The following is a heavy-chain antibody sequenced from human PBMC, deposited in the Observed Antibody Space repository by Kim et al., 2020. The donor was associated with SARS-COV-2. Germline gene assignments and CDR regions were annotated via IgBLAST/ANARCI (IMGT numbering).Heavy chain of an antibody. Sequence: GIANYAQKFQGRVTITADRSTSTAYMELSSLRSEDTAVYYCASTNGDRDYWGQGTLVTVSS. V-gene: IGHV1-69*02. CDR3: ASTNGDRDY. CDR2: GIA. D-gene: IGHD4-17*01. J-gene: IGHJ4*02.